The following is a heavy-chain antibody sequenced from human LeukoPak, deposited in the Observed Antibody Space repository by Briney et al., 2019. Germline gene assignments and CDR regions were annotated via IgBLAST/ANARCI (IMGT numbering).Heavy chain of an antibody. D-gene: IGHD3-10*01. Sequence: QPGGSLKLSYAASGFTVSSNYMSWVRQAPGKGLEWVSVIYSGGSTYYADSVKGRFTISRDNSKNTLYLQMNSLRAEDTAVYYCARGMVRGVIDFLDYWGQGTLVTVSS. CDR1: GFTVSSNY. CDR2: IYSGGST. CDR3: ARGMVRGVIDFLDY. V-gene: IGHV3-66*02. J-gene: IGHJ4*02.